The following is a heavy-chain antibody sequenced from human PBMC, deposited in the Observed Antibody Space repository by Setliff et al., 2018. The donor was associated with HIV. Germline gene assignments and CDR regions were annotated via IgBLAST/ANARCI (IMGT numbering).Heavy chain of an antibody. D-gene: IGHD2-8*01. Sequence: NPSETLSLTCAVSGYSISSGFYWGWIRQPPGKGLEWIGSIYHSGSTYYNPSLRSRVTISVDTSKNQFSLKLSSVTAADTAVYYCARDAPTVYAKGWFDPWGQGTLVTVS. CDR1: GYSISSGFY. V-gene: IGHV4-38-2*02. CDR3: ARDAPTVYAKGWFDP. CDR2: IYHSGST. J-gene: IGHJ5*02.